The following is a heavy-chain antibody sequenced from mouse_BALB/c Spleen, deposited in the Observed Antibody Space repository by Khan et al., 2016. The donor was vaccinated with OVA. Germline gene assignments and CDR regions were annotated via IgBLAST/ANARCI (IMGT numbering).Heavy chain of an antibody. CDR3: ARGYRWFTY. CDR1: GFTFSDYG. CDR2: ISNLAYSI. J-gene: IGHJ3*01. V-gene: IGHV5-15*02. D-gene: IGHD2-14*01. Sequence: EVMLVESGGGLVQPGGSRKLSCAASGFTFSDYGMAWVRQAPGKGPEWVAFISNLAYSIYYADTVTGRFTISRENAKNTLYLEMSSLRSEDTAMYYSARGYRWFTYWGQGTLVTVSA.